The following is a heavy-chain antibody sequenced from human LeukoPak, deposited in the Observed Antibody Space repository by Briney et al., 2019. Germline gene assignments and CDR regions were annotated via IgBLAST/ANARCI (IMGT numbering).Heavy chain of an antibody. CDR3: ARSYGDYEYFQH. J-gene: IGHJ1*01. Sequence: SETLSLTCTVSGGSISSYHWSWIRQPPGKGLEWIGYIYYSGSTNYNPSLKSRVTISVDTSKNQFSLKLSSVTAADTAVYYCARSYGDYEYFQHWGQGTLVTVSS. V-gene: IGHV4-59*01. CDR1: GGSISSYH. CDR2: IYYSGST. D-gene: IGHD4-17*01.